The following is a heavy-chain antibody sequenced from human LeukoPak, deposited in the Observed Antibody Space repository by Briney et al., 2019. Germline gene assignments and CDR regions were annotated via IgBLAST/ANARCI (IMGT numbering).Heavy chain of an antibody. CDR1: GFTFSNYG. J-gene: IGHJ4*02. Sequence: PGGSLRLSCAASGFTFSNYGIHWVRQAPGKGLEWVAVISYDGRNKYVADSVKGRFTISRDNSKNTLYLQMNSLRSEDTAVFYCAKDRDIEAAVYYFDYWGQGTLVTVSS. CDR3: AKDRDIEAAVYYFDY. V-gene: IGHV3-30*18. D-gene: IGHD6-13*01. CDR2: ISYDGRNK.